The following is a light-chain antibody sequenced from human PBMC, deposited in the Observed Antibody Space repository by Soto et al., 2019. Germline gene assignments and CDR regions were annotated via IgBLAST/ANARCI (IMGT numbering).Light chain of an antibody. Sequence: EIVLTQSPGTMSLSPGERATLSCRASQSFSSNYLAWYQQKPGQAPRLLIYGASNRATGSPARFSGSGSGTDFTLTISRLELEDFAVYSCQQYDSSSMYTFGQGTKLEIK. CDR2: GAS. V-gene: IGKV3-20*01. J-gene: IGKJ2*01. CDR3: QQYDSSSMYT. CDR1: QSFSSNY.